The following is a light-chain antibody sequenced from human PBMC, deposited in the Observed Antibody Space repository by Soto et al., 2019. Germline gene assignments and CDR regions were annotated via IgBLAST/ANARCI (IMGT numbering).Light chain of an antibody. V-gene: IGLV2-14*01. CDR1: SSDVGGYSY. Sequence: QSVLTQPASVSGSPGQSITISCTGTSSDVGGYSYVSWYQQHPGKAPKLMIYEVSNRPSGVSNRFSGSKSGNTASLTISGLQAEDEADYYCSSYTSSSTPGVFGGGTKLTVL. CDR2: EVS. J-gene: IGLJ2*01. CDR3: SSYTSSSTPGV.